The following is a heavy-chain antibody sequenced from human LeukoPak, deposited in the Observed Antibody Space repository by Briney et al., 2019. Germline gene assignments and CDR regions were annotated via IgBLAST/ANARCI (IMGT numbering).Heavy chain of an antibody. CDR3: ASYERDGWNGPFQH. D-gene: IGHD1-1*01. V-gene: IGHV3-66*02. J-gene: IGHJ1*01. CDR1: GFTVSSNY. Sequence: PGGSLRLSCAASGFTVSSNYMSWVRQAPGKGLEWGSVIYSGGSTYYADSVKGRFTISRDNSKNTLYLQMNSLRAEDTAVYYCASYERDGWNGPFQHWGQGTLVPVSS. CDR2: IYSGGST.